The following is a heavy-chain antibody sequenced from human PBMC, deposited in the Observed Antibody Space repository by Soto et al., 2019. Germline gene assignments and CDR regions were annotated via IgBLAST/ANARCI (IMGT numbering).Heavy chain of an antibody. CDR1: GGSISSSNW. Sequence: QVQLQESGPGLVKPSGTLSLTCAVSGGSISSSNWWSWVRQPPGKGLEWIGEIYHSGSTNYNPSRKSRVTISVAKSKNQFSLKLRSVTAADTAVYYCARRDVVALYFDYWGQGTLVTVSS. J-gene: IGHJ4*02. D-gene: IGHD5-12*01. CDR3: ARRDVVALYFDY. V-gene: IGHV4-4*02. CDR2: IYHSGST.